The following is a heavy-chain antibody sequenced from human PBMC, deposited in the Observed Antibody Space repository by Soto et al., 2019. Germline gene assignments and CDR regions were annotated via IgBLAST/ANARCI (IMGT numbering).Heavy chain of an antibody. CDR2: IYYSGST. J-gene: IGHJ5*02. V-gene: IGHV4-31*03. CDR1: GGSISSGGYY. D-gene: IGHD2-8*01. CDR3: ARGVAPMVYAIRGAWFDP. Sequence: SETPSLTCTVSGGSISSGGYYWSWIRQHPGKGLEWIGYIYYSGSTYYNPSLKSRVTISVDTSKNQFSLKLSSVTAADTAVYYCARGVAPMVYAIRGAWFDPWGQGTLVTVSP.